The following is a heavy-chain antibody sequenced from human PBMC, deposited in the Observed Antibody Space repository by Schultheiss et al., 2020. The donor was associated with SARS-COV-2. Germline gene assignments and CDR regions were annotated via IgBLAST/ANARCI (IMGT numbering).Heavy chain of an antibody. CDR2: IYYSGST. CDR1: GGSISSYY. J-gene: IGHJ4*02. Sequence: SETLSLTCTVSGGSISSYYWSWIRQPPGKGLEWIGYIYYSGSTNYNPSLKSRVTISVDTSKNQFSLKLSSVTAADTAVYYCARDVGDYMGSFDYWGQGTLVTVSS. CDR3: ARDVGDYMGSFDY. V-gene: IGHV4-59*12. D-gene: IGHD3-10*01.